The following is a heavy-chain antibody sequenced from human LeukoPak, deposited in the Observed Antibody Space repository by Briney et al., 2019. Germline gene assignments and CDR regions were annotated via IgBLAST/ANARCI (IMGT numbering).Heavy chain of an antibody. J-gene: IGHJ3*02. D-gene: IGHD3-22*01. CDR3: ARSGYYDSSGYYDDAFDI. V-gene: IGHV4-59*12. Sequence: NPSETLSLTCTVSGDSISSYYWSWIRQPPGKGLEWIGCIFYSGSTRYNPSLKSRVTISVDTSKNQFSLKLSSVTAADTAVYYCARSGYYDSSGYYDDAFDIWGQGTMVTVSS. CDR2: IFYSGST. CDR1: GDSISSYY.